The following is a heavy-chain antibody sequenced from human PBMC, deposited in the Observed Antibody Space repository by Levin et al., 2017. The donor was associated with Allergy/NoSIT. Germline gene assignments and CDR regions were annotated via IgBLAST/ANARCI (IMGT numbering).Heavy chain of an antibody. CDR2: IKQDGSEQ. D-gene: IGHD7-27*01. Sequence: GGSLRLSCAASGFTFSNYWMSWVRQTPGKGLEWAANIKQDGSEQYYLDSVKGRFTISRDNAKNSLWLQMNSLRAEDTAVYYCVRAPPPTGDGRYFDLWGRGTLVTVSS. V-gene: IGHV3-7*04. CDR3: VRAPPPTGDGRYFDL. CDR1: GFTFSNYW. J-gene: IGHJ2*01.